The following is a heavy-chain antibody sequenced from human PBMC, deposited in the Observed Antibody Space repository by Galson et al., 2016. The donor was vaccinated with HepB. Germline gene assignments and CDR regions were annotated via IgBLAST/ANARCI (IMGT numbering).Heavy chain of an antibody. CDR2: IWYDGSNK. J-gene: IGHJ4*02. D-gene: IGHD3-10*01. V-gene: IGHV3-33*01. CDR1: GFTFSRHG. Sequence: SLRLSCAASGFTFSRHGMHWVRQTPGKGLEWVAVIWYDGSNKYYVDSVKGRFTISRDDSKNALYLQMNSLRVEDTAVYYCARERRYYGSGSHYYFDFWGQGILVTVSS. CDR3: ARERRYYGSGSHYYFDF.